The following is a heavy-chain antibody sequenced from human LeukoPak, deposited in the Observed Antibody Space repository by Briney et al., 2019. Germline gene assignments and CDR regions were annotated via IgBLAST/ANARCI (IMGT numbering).Heavy chain of an antibody. J-gene: IGHJ4*02. V-gene: IGHV3-48*03. D-gene: IGHD5-12*01. CDR3: ARRGYSGHDSLDS. CDR1: GFTFSGYE. Sequence: GGSLRLSCAASGFTFSGYEMSWVRQAPGKGLDWVSYISSSGSTIDYADSVKGRFTISRDNAKSSLYLQMSSLRAEDTAVYYCARRGYSGHDSLDSWGQGTLVTVSS. CDR2: ISSSGSTI.